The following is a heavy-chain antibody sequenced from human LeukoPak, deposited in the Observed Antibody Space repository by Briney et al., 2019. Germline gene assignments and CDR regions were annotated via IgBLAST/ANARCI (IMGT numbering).Heavy chain of an antibody. Sequence: KSGGSLRLSCVASGFTFSSYSMNWVRRAPGKGLEWVSSMSVSSGLIYYGDSVKGRFTVSRDNAKNSLYLQMNSLRAEDTAVYYCAKDYKAVAGTNCFDYWGQGTLVTVSS. V-gene: IGHV3-21*01. D-gene: IGHD6-19*01. CDR3: AKDYKAVAGTNCFDY. J-gene: IGHJ4*02. CDR2: MSVSSGLI. CDR1: GFTFSSYS.